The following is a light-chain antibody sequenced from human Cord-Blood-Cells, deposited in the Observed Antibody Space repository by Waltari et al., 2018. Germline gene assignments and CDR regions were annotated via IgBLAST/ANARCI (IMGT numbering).Light chain of an antibody. CDR3: QQYGSSPPYT. V-gene: IGKV3-20*01. J-gene: IGKJ2*01. Sequence: EIVLTQSPGTLSLSPGARATLSCRASQSVSSSYLSWYQQKPGQAPRFLIYGASSRATGIPDKFRGSGSGTDFTLTISRLEPEDFAVYYCQQYGSSPPYTFGQGTKLEIK. CDR2: GAS. CDR1: QSVSSSY.